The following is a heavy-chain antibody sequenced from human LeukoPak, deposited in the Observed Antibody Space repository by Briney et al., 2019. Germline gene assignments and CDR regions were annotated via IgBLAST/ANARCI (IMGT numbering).Heavy chain of an antibody. D-gene: IGHD3-22*01. CDR2: MRYDGSTK. Sequence: HPGGSLRLSCAASGFTFDDYAMHWVRQAPGKGLEWVAFMRYDGSTKYYADSVKGRFTISRDNSKNTLYLQMNSLRAEDTAVYYCAREQYDSSGYYDYWGQGTLVTVSS. V-gene: IGHV3-30*14. J-gene: IGHJ4*02. CDR3: AREQYDSSGYYDY. CDR1: GFTFDDYA.